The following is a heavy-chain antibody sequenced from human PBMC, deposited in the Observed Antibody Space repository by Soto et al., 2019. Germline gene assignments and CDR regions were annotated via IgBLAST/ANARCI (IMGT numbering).Heavy chain of an antibody. J-gene: IGHJ4*02. CDR1: GYTFITHY. Sequence: HVQLVQSGAEVKKPGDAVNVSCTTSGYTFITHYIYWVRQAPGQGLEWMGRIHPSNGGTKYSQRFQGRVIMTRDTSTRTFYMELRSLTSGDTATYFCASERPPKDPVDYWGQGTFVIVSS. V-gene: IGHV1-46*01. CDR3: ASERPPKDPVDY. CDR2: IHPSNGGT.